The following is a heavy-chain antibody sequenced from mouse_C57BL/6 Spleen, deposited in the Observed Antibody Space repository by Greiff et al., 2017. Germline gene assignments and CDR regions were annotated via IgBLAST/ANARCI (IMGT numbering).Heavy chain of an antibody. J-gene: IGHJ1*03. D-gene: IGHD1-1*01. CDR3: TRDRYYYGSSWYFDV. V-gene: IGHV5-9-1*02. CDR1: GFTFSSYA. Sequence: EVKVEESGEGLVKPGGSLKLSCAASGFTFSSYAMSWVRQTPEKRLEWVAYISSGGDYIYYADTVKGRFTISRDNARNTLYLQMSSLKSEDTAMYYCTRDRYYYGSSWYFDVWGTGTTVTVSS. CDR2: ISSGGDYI.